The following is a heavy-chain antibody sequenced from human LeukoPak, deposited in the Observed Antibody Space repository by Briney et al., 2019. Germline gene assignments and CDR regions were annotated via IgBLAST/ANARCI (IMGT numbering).Heavy chain of an antibody. V-gene: IGHV3-74*01. CDR3: AIQLLAGTIDQ. D-gene: IGHD1-14*01. CDR1: GFSFGYYW. J-gene: IGHJ4*02. CDR2: IEYNGRMT. Sequence: GGSLRLSCAASGFSFGYYWMHWVRQAPGKGLEWVSRIEYNGRMTNYAGSVKGRFTISRDNAKSTLYLQMNSLRADDTAVYYCAIQLLAGTIDQWGQGTLVTVSS.